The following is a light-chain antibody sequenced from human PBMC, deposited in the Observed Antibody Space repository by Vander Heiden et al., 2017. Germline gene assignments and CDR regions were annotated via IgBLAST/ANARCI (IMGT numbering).Light chain of an antibody. CDR2: AAS. CDR3: QQLNSYPLT. CDR1: QGISSY. V-gene: IGKV1-9*01. Sequence: IQLTQSPSSLSASVGDRVTITCRASQGISSYLAWYQRKPGKAPKLLIYAASTLQSGVSSRFSGSGSGTDFTLTISSLQPEDFATYYCQQLNSYPLTFGGGTKVEIK. J-gene: IGKJ4*01.